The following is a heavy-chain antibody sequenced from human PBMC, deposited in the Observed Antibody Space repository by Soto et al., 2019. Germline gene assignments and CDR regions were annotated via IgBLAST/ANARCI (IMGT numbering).Heavy chain of an antibody. CDR3: AKTVDIGYDYSTRYYFDY. D-gene: IGHD4-4*01. Sequence: SETLCLTCSVAGGSISSSSYYWGWIRQPPGKGLEWIGSIYYSGSTYYNPSLKSRVTISVDSSKNQFSLKLSSVTAADTAVYYCAKTVDIGYDYSTRYYFDYWGQGTLVPVSS. CDR1: GGSISSSSYY. J-gene: IGHJ4*02. V-gene: IGHV4-39*01. CDR2: IYYSGST.